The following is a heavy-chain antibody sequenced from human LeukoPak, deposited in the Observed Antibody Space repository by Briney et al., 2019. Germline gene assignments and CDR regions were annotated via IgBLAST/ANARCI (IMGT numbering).Heavy chain of an antibody. CDR2: IYYSGST. J-gene: IGHJ6*02. V-gene: IGHV4-59*01. Sequence: PSETLSPTCTVSGGSISSYYWSWIRQPPGKGLEWIGYIYYSGSTNYNPSLKSRVTISVDTSKNQFSLKLSSVTAADTAVYYCAGPYCSSTSCYNHFYGMDVWGQGTTVTVSS. CDR1: GGSISSYY. D-gene: IGHD2-2*02. CDR3: AGPYCSSTSCYNHFYGMDV.